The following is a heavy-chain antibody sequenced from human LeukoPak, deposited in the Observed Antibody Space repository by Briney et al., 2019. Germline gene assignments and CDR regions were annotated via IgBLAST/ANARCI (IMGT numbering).Heavy chain of an antibody. D-gene: IGHD4-23*01. Sequence: PSETLSLTCTVSGGSISSYYWSWIRQPPGKGLEWIGYIYYSGSTNYNPSLKSRVTISVDTSKNQFSLKLSSVTAADTAVYYCAATLGNSDTGLDYWGQGTLVTVSS. CDR3: AATLGNSDTGLDY. J-gene: IGHJ4*02. V-gene: IGHV4-59*01. CDR1: GGSISSYY. CDR2: IYYSGST.